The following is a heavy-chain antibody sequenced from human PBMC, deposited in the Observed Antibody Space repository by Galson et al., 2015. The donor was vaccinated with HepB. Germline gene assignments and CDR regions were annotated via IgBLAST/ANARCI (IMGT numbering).Heavy chain of an antibody. J-gene: IGHJ4*02. V-gene: IGHV1-46*04. CDR2: INPSGGST. CDR1: GYTFTSYY. CDR3: ARDSDYDSSGYPFDY. Sequence: SVKVSCRASGYTFTSYYMHWVRQAPGQGLEWMGIINPSGGSTSYAQKLQGRVTMTRDTSTSTVYMELSSLRSEDTAVYYCARDSDYDSSGYPFDYWGQGTLVTVSS. D-gene: IGHD3-22*01.